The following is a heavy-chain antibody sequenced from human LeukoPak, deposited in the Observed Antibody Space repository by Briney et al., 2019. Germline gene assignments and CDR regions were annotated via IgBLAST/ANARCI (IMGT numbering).Heavy chain of an antibody. CDR1: GFTVSSNY. Sequence: GGSLRLSCAASGFTVSSNYMSWVRQAPGKGLEWVSVIYSGGSTYYADSVKGRFTISGDNSKNTLYLQMNSLRAEDTAVYYCARESGSYYGFDYWGQGTLVTVSS. CDR2: IYSGGST. D-gene: IGHD1-26*01. J-gene: IGHJ4*02. CDR3: ARESGSYYGFDY. V-gene: IGHV3-66*01.